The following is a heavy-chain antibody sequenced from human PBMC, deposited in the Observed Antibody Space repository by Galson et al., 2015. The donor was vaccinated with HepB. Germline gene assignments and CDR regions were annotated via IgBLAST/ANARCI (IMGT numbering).Heavy chain of an antibody. D-gene: IGHD6-19*01. CDR3: ARDSTLPHSSGCDY. CDR1: GYTFTSYG. V-gene: IGHV1-18*04. CDR2: ISAYNGNT. Sequence: SVKVSCKASGYTFTSYGISWVRQAPGQGLEWMGWISAYNGNTNYAQKLQGRVTMTTDTSTSTAYMELRSLRSDDTAVYYCARDSTLPHSSGCDYWGQGTLVTVSS. J-gene: IGHJ4*02.